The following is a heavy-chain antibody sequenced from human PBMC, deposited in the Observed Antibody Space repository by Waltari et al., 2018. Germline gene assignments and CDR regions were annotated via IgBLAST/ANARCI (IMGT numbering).Heavy chain of an antibody. CDR3: ARDPKGTTVIYDAFDL. Sequence: QVHLVQSGAEVRKPGSSVRVSCKASGGPFRRDAFHRVRQAPGQGLEWMGGIIPIFGTPIYAQKFQGRVTITADTSTTTAYMELSSLRFEDTAVYYCARDPKGTTVIYDAFDLWGQGTMVSVSS. V-gene: IGHV1-69*14. J-gene: IGHJ3*01. D-gene: IGHD4-17*01. CDR1: GGPFRRDA. CDR2: IIPIFGTP.